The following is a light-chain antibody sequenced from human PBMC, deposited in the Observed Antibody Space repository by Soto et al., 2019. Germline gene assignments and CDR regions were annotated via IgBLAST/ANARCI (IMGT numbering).Light chain of an antibody. CDR1: QSVSSN. V-gene: IGKV3-15*01. Sequence: EIVMTQSPATLSVSPGERVTLSCRASQSVSSNLAWYQQKPGQAPRLLIYGASTRATGIPARFSGSGSGTEFTLTISSLQSEDFAVYYCQQYNNWPPAMYTFGQGTKLEIK. J-gene: IGKJ2*01. CDR2: GAS. CDR3: QQYNNWPPAMYT.